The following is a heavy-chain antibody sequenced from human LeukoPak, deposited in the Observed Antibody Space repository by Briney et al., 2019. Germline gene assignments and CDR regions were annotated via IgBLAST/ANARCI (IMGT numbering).Heavy chain of an antibody. V-gene: IGHV3-30*18. Sequence: GGSLRLSCAASGFTFSSYGMHWVRQAPGKGLEWVAIISYDGSTKYYGDSEKGRFTISRDNSKNTLYLQMNSLRAEDTAVYYCAKDPGTVTTLDRFDYWGQGTLVTVSS. CDR1: GFTFSSYG. D-gene: IGHD4-17*01. CDR2: ISYDGSTK. J-gene: IGHJ4*02. CDR3: AKDPGTVTTLDRFDY.